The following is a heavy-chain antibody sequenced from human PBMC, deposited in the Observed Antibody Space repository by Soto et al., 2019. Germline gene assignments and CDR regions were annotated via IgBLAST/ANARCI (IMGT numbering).Heavy chain of an antibody. J-gene: IGHJ3*02. CDR2: ISAYNDDT. D-gene: IGHD3-3*01. V-gene: IGHV1-18*01. CDR3: ARDQPIDFWSGFAAAYDGFDI. CDR1: GYTFDTYG. Sequence: QVQLVQSGAEVKKPGASVKFSCTASGYTFDTYGISWVRQAPGQGLEWMGWISAYNDDTRYAQNFQGRVTLTTDTSTDTAFMELRTLTSDDTAVYFCARDQPIDFWSGFAAAYDGFDIWGQGTLLTVSS.